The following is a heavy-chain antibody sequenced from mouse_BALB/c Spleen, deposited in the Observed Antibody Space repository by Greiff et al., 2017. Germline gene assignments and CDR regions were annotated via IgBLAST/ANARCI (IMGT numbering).Heavy chain of an antibody. CDR2: IDPSDSYT. CDR1: GYTFTSYW. Sequence: QVQLKQSGAELVKPGASVKLSCKASGYTFTSYWMHWVKQRPGQGLEWIGEIDPSDSYTNYNQKFKGKATLTVDKSSSTAYMQLSSLTSEDSAVYYCARQLGLPNYFDYWGQGTTLTVSS. V-gene: IGHV1-69*02. CDR3: ARQLGLPNYFDY. D-gene: IGHD3-1*01. J-gene: IGHJ2*01.